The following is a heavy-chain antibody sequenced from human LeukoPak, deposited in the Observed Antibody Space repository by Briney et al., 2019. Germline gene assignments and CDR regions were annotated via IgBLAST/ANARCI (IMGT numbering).Heavy chain of an antibody. V-gene: IGHV3-7*01. J-gene: IGHJ4*02. CDR2: IKGDGSHK. CDR3: ARWTSYGNNWALDY. D-gene: IGHD1-1*01. CDR1: GFTFSNYW. Sequence: PGGSLRLSCAASGFTFSNYWMNWARQAPGKGLEWVANIKGDGSHKYYVDSVKGRFTISRDNAKNSVYLQMNSLRPDDTATYYCARWTSYGNNWALDYWGQGILVTVSS.